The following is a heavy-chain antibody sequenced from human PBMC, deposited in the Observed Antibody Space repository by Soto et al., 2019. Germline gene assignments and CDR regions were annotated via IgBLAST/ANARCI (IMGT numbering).Heavy chain of an antibody. Sequence: QVRLVESGGGVVQPGASLRLSCAASAFTFSSYGLHWVRQAPGQGLEWVAVISYDGSNTYYADSVKGRFTISRDNSRNTLYLQINSLGAEDTAVSYCARTHHSGTYYDGSFIYNAMDVWGQGTTVTVSS. CDR1: AFTFSSYG. J-gene: IGHJ6*02. V-gene: IGHV3-30-3*01. D-gene: IGHD1-26*01. CDR2: ISYDGSNT. CDR3: ARTHHSGTYYDGSFIYNAMDV.